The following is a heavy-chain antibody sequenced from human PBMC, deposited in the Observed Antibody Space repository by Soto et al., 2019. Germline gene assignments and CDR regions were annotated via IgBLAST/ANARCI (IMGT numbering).Heavy chain of an antibody. D-gene: IGHD6-19*01. CDR1: GFTFSSYA. V-gene: IGHV3-30-3*01. J-gene: IGHJ4*02. CDR2: MSYDGSKT. CDR3: ARDTSPYSSGWHNGHFDY. Sequence: QVQLVESGGGVVQPGRSLRLSCGASGFTFSSYAMHWVRQAPGKGLEWVAVMSYDGSKTYYADSVKGRFTISRDNSNNTLDLQMNSLRAEDTAVYYCARDTSPYSSGWHNGHFDYWGQGTLVTVSS.